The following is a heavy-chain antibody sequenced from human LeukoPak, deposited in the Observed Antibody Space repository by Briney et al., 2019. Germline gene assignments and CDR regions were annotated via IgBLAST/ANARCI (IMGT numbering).Heavy chain of an antibody. CDR3: ARLSAMVRGPEDIFYFEY. V-gene: IGHV3-20*04. CDR1: GFTFDDYG. CDR2: INWNGGST. J-gene: IGHJ4*02. D-gene: IGHD3-10*01. Sequence: GGSLRLSCAASGFTFDDYGMSWVRQAPGKGLEWVSGINWNGGSTGYADSVKGRFTISRDNAKNSVYLQMSSLRAEDTALYYCARLSAMVRGPEDIFYFEYWGLGTLVTVSS.